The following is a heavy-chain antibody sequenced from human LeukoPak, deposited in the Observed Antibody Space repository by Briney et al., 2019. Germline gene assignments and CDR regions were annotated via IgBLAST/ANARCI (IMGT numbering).Heavy chain of an antibody. CDR2: IWHDGSNK. D-gene: IGHD3-10*01. CDR3: AKDGPPHTMVRGVIRYYFDY. J-gene: IGHJ4*02. CDR1: GFTFSSYG. Sequence: PGRSLRLSCAASGFTFSSYGMHWVRQAPGKGLEWVAVIWHDGSNKYYVDSVKGRFTISRDNSKNTLYLQMNSLRAEDTAVYYCAKDGPPHTMVRGVIRYYFDYWGQGTLVTVSS. V-gene: IGHV3-33*06.